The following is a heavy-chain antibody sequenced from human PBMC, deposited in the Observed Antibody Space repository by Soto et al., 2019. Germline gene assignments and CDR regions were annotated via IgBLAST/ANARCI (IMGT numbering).Heavy chain of an antibody. CDR1: GFTFTNYD. J-gene: IGHJ6*02. V-gene: IGHV3-30*03. Sequence: GGSLRLSCAAAGFTFTNYDMHWVRQAPGKGLEWMALILHDGSAEYYADSVKGRFTISRDNSKNTLYLQMNSLRAEDTAVYYCARSRDGYSFYFYYGMDGWGQGTTVTVSS. D-gene: IGHD4-4*01. CDR3: ARSRDGYSFYFYYGMDG. CDR2: ILHDGSAE.